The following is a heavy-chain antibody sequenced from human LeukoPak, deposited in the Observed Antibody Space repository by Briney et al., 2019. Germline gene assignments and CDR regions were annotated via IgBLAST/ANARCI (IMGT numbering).Heavy chain of an antibody. CDR2: INPNSGGT. J-gene: IGHJ4*02. Sequence: GASVKVSCKASGYTFTGYYMHWVRQAPGQGLEWMGWINPNSGGTNYAQKFQGRVTMTRDTSISTAYMELSRLRSEDTAVYYCARAEGRGDYFDYWGQGTLVTVSS. CDR1: GYTFTGYY. CDR3: ARAEGRGDYFDY. V-gene: IGHV1-2*02.